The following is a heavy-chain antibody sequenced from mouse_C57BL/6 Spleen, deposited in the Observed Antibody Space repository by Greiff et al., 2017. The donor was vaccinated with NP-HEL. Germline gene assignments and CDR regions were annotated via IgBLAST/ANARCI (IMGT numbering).Heavy chain of an antibody. CDR3: ARKAGDGYYVSTQYFDV. CDR1: GYTFTSYW. V-gene: IGHV1-64*01. CDR2: IHPNSGST. D-gene: IGHD2-3*01. Sequence: QVQLQQPGAELVKPGASVKLSCTASGYTFTSYWMHWVKQSPGQGLEWIGMIHPNSGSTNYNEKFKSKATLTVDKSSSTAYMQLSSLTSEDSAVYYCARKAGDGYYVSTQYFDVWGTGTTVTVSS. J-gene: IGHJ1*03.